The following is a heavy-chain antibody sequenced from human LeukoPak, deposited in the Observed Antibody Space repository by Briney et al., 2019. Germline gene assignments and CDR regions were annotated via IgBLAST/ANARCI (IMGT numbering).Heavy chain of an antibody. CDR2: ISSSSSTI. V-gene: IGHV3-48*01. D-gene: IGHD1-1*01. CDR1: GFTFSSYA. Sequence: GGSLRLSCTASGFTFSSYAMNWVRHDPGKGLQWVSYISSSSSTIYYADSVKGRFTISRDNSKNTLYLQMNSLRAEDTAVYYCARDRVNWNDVGGLFDYWGQGTLVTVSS. J-gene: IGHJ4*02. CDR3: ARDRVNWNDVGGLFDY.